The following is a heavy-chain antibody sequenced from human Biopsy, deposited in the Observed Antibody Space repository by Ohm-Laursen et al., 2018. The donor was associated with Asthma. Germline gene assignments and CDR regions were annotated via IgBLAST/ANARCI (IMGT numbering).Heavy chain of an antibody. D-gene: IGHD4-17*01. CDR2: HDHEEGGT. CDR3: ASDFPKDYVRYNFQF. V-gene: IGHV1-24*01. Sequence: AAVKVSCKISGYSLTDLSMHWVRQAPGQGLEWMGGHDHEEGGTVNARRFQGRVTMTEDTSTDTAYVELSSLSSDDTAVYYCASDFPKDYVRYNFQFWGQGTLVTVSS. J-gene: IGHJ4*02. CDR1: GYSLTDLS.